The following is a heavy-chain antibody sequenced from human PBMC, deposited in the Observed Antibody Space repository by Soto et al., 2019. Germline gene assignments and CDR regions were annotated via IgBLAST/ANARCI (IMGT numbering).Heavy chain of an antibody. D-gene: IGHD3-22*01. CDR1: GFTFSDYY. CDR3: ARDTAFVASGLFDP. CDR2: ISDSGTSI. V-gene: IGHV3-11*01. J-gene: IGHJ5*02. Sequence: GGSLRLSCVASGFTFSDYYMTWIRQAPGKGLEWVSHISDSGTSIYYADSVKGRFTISRDNANKSLYLHMNSLRVEDTAVYYCARDTAFVASGLFDPWGQGTLVTVSS.